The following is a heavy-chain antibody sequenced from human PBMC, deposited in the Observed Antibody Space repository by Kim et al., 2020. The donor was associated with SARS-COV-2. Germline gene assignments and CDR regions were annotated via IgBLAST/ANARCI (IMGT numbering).Heavy chain of an antibody. V-gene: IGHV4-34*01. J-gene: IGHJ5*02. CDR2: INHSGST. CDR1: GGSFSGYY. D-gene: IGHD3-10*01. Sequence: SETLSLTCAVYGGSFSGYYWSWIRQPPGKGLEWIGEINHSGSTNYNPSLKSRVTISVDTSKNQFSLKLSSVTAADTAVYYCATGCNFYGSGSFRPRWFDTWGQGTLVTVSS. CDR3: ATGCNFYGSGSFRPRWFDT.